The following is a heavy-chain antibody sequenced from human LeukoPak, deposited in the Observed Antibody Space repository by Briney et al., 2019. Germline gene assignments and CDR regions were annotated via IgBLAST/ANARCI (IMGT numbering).Heavy chain of an antibody. CDR1: GFTFDDYA. Sequence: GRSLRLSCAASGFTFDDYAMHWVRQAPGKGLEWVSGISWNSGSIGYADSVKGRFTISRDNAKNSPYLQMNSLRAEDTALYYCAKDWGPVAGTESIDYWGQGTLVTVSS. CDR2: ISWNSGSI. V-gene: IGHV3-9*01. D-gene: IGHD6-19*01. CDR3: AKDWGPVAGTESIDY. J-gene: IGHJ4*02.